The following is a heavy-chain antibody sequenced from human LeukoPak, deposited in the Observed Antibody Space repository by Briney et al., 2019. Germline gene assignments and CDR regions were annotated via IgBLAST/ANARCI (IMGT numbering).Heavy chain of an antibody. CDR2: ISVYNGNT. CDR3: ARGYCSSATCRHFDY. J-gene: IGHJ4*02. Sequence: ASVKVSCKASGYAFTNYAISWVRQAPGQGLEWMGWISVYNGNTNYAQKLQGRVTMTADTSTTTAYMELRGLMSDDTAVYYCARGYCSSATCRHFDYWGQGALVTVSS. V-gene: IGHV1-18*01. CDR1: GYAFTNYA. D-gene: IGHD2-2*01.